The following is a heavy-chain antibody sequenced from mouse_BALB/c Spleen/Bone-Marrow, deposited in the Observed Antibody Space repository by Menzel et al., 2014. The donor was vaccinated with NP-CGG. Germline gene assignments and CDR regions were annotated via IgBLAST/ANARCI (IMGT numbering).Heavy chain of an antibody. CDR2: INPANGYT. V-gene: IGHV14-3*02. CDR1: GFNFNNNY. J-gene: IGHJ4*01. CDR3: TRWEDYAMDY. D-gene: IGHD4-1*01. Sequence: VQLKESGAELVKPGASVKLSCTASGFNFNNNYMHWVKQRPEQGLEWIGRINPANGYTKYDPKFQGKATITADTSSNMAFLQLSSMTSEDSTFYYCTRWEDYAMDYWGQGTSVTVSS.